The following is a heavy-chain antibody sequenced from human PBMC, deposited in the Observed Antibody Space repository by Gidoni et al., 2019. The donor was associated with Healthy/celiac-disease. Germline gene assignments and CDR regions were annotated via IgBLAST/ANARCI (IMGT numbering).Heavy chain of an antibody. CDR1: GGSISSRSYY. D-gene: IGHD6-19*01. CDR2: IYYSGST. J-gene: IGHJ4*02. Sequence: QLQLQESGPGLVKPSETLSLTCTVSGGSISSRSYYWGWIRQPPGKGLEWIGSIYYSGSTYYNPSLKSRVTISVDTSKNQFSLKLSSVTAADTAVYYCARMYSSGWKPIDYWGQGTLVTVSS. V-gene: IGHV4-39*01. CDR3: ARMYSSGWKPIDY.